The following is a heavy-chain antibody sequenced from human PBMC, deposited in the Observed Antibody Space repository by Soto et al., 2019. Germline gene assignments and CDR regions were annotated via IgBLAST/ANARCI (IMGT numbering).Heavy chain of an antibody. V-gene: IGHV4-34*01. CDR1: GGSFSGYY. CDR3: ARREGSGYDYWFDY. CDR2: INHSGST. J-gene: IGHJ4*02. Sequence: QVQLQQWGAGLLKPSETLSLTCAVYGGSFSGYYWSWIRQPPGKGLEWIGEINHSGSTNYNPSLTIRVTISVDTSKNQFSLKLSSVTAADTAVYYCARREGSGYDYWFDYWGQGTLVTVSS. D-gene: IGHD5-12*01.